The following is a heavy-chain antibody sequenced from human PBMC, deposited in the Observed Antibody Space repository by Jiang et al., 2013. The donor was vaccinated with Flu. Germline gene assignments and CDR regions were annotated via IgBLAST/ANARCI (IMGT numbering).Heavy chain of an antibody. Sequence: PGAPVKVSCKASGYTFTTYDINWVRQATGQRLEWMGWMNPHTGNTGYAQKFQGRLNMTRDTSITTAYMELSSLTSDDTAVYYCAKGRYYDPWGQGTLVAVSS. D-gene: IGHD3-22*01. CDR2: MNPHTGNT. V-gene: IGHV1-8*01. J-gene: IGHJ5*02. CDR3: AKGRYYDP. CDR1: GYTFTTYD.